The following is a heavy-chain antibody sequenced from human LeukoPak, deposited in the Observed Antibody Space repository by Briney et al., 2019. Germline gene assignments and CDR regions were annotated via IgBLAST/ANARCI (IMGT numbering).Heavy chain of an antibody. CDR2: INHSGST. CDR3: ARRSLPTGFDP. V-gene: IGHV4-34*01. Sequence: SETLSLTCAVYGGSFSGYYWGWIRQPPGKGLEWIGEINHSGSTNYNPSLKSRVTISVDTSKNQFSLKPSSVTAADTAVYYCARRSLPTGFDPWGQGTLVTVSS. CDR1: GGSFSGYY. J-gene: IGHJ5*02. D-gene: IGHD3-10*01.